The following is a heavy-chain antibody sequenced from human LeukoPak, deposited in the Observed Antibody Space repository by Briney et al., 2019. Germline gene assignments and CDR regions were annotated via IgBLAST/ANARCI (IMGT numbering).Heavy chain of an antibody. J-gene: IGHJ4*02. V-gene: IGHV1-18*01. CDR2: ISAYNGNT. CDR3: ARDSSSVLLWFGETHY. CDR1: GYTFTSYG. Sequence: GASVKVSCKASGYTFTSYGISWVRQAPGQGLEWMGWISAYNGNTNYAQKLQGRVTMTTDTSTSTAYMELRSLRSDDTAVYYCARDSSSVLLWFGETHYWGQGTLVTVSS. D-gene: IGHD3-10*01.